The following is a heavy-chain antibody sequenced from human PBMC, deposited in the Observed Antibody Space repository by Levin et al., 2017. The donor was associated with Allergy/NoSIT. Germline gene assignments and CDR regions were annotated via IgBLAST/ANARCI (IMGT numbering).Heavy chain of an antibody. CDR3: ARDRGKKGDYVDY. V-gene: IGHV3-33*01. CDR2: IWYDGSNK. J-gene: IGHJ4*02. CDR1: GFTFSSYG. Sequence: GGSLRLSCAASGFTFSSYGMHWVRQAPGKGLEWVAVIWYDGSNKYYADSVKGRFTISRDNSKNTLYLQMNSLRAEDTAVYYCARDRGKKGDYVDYWGQGTLVTVSS.